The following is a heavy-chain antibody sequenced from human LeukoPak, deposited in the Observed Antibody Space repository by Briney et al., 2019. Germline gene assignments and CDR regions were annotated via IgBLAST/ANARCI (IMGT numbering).Heavy chain of an antibody. J-gene: IGHJ5*02. Sequence: GASVKVSCKASGYTFTSYAIHWVRQAPGQRLEWMGWINAGNGNTKYSQKFQDRVTITRDTSASTAYMELSSLRSEDTAVYFCARGPYSNYWFDPWGQGTLVTVSS. CDR2: INAGNGNT. V-gene: IGHV1-3*01. CDR1: GYTFTSYA. CDR3: ARGPYSNYWFDP. D-gene: IGHD4-11*01.